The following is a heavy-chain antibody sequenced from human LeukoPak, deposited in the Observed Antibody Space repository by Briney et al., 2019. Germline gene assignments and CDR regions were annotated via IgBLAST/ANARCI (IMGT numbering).Heavy chain of an antibody. CDR2: ISGSGGST. CDR1: GFTFSSYA. Sequence: GGSLRLSCAASGFTFSSYAMSWVRQAPGKGLEWVSAISGSGGSTYYADSVKGRFTISRDNSKNTLYLQMNSLRAEDTAVYYCAKTRLGFLEWLSQIDYWGQGTLVTVSS. CDR3: AKTRLGFLEWLSQIDY. D-gene: IGHD3-3*01. J-gene: IGHJ4*02. V-gene: IGHV3-23*01.